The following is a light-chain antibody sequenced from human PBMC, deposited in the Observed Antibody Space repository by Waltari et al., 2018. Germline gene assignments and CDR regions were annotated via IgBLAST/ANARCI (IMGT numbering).Light chain of an antibody. CDR1: QSVSSY. CDR2: DAS. J-gene: IGKJ2*01. V-gene: IGKV3-11*01. CDR3: QQRSNWQYT. Sequence: ETVLTQSPATLPLSPGERATLSCRASQSVSSYLAWYQQKPGQAPRLLIYDASNRATGIPARFSGSGSGTDFTLTISSLEPEDFAVYYCQQRSNWQYTFGQGTKLEIK.